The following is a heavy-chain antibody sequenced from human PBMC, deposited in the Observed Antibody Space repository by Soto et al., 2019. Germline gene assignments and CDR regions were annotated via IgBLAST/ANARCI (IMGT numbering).Heavy chain of an antibody. Sequence: VQLQESGPGLVKPSGTLSLTCAVSGGSISSSNWWSWVRQPPGKGLAWIGEIYHSGSSNYNPSLNSRVTIPVYKSKNQFALKLSSVTAADTAVYYCARDNWAGDRAAVWGQGTLVTVSS. J-gene: IGHJ4*02. CDR3: ARDNWAGDRAAV. D-gene: IGHD5-18*01. CDR2: IYHSGSS. V-gene: IGHV4-4*02. CDR1: GGSISSSNW.